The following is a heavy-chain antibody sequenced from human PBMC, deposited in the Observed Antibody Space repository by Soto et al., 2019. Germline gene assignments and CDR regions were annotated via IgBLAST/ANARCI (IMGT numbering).Heavy chain of an antibody. CDR2: IYWDDDK. CDR3: AHIVVAGLGYYFDY. D-gene: IGHD6-19*01. Sequence: QITLKESGPTLVKPTQTLTLTCTFSGFSLSRTRMAVGWIRQPPGKALEWLALIYWDDDKRYSPFLKSRLTITKDTSTNQVVLTMSTMDPVDTARYYCAHIVVAGLGYYFDYWGQGTLVTVSS. V-gene: IGHV2-5*02. CDR1: GFSLSRTRMA. J-gene: IGHJ4*02.